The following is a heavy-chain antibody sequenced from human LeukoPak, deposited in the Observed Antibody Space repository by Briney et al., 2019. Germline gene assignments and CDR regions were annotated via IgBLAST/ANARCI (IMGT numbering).Heavy chain of an antibody. CDR2: ISSGSTYI. D-gene: IGHD2-2*01. J-gene: IGHJ4*02. CDR1: GFTFSSYS. CDR3: ARGRPANYFDY. Sequence: GGSLRLSCGASGFTFSSYSMNWVRQAPGKGLEWVSSISSGSTYIYYADSMKGRFTISRDNAKNSLYLQINSLRAEDTAVYYCARGRPANYFDYWGQGTLVTVSS. V-gene: IGHV3-21*01.